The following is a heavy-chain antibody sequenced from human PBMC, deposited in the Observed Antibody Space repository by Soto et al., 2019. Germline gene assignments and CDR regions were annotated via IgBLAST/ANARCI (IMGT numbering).Heavy chain of an antibody. CDR2: FDPEDGET. V-gene: IGHV1-24*01. CDR3: AKKQWLGDYYYYGMDV. Sequence: ASVKVSCKASGYTFTSYDMHWVRQAPGKGLEWMGGFDPEDGETIYAQKFQGRVTMTEDTSTDTAYMELSSLRSEDTAVYYCAKKQWLGDYYYYGMDVWGQGTTVTVSS. CDR1: GYTFTSYD. D-gene: IGHD6-19*01. J-gene: IGHJ6*02.